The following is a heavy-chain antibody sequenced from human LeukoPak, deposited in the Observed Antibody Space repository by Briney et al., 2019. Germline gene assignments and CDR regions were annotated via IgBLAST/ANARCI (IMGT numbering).Heavy chain of an antibody. Sequence: GGSLRLSCAASGFTFSNYAMSWVRQAPGKGLEWVSHISGSSSSTYYADSVKGRFTISRDNSKNTLYLQMNSLRAEDTAVYYCAKFQRHFEWELSYFDYWGQGTLVTVSS. CDR2: ISGSSSST. J-gene: IGHJ4*02. CDR1: GFTFSNYA. CDR3: AKFQRHFEWELSYFDY. D-gene: IGHD1-26*01. V-gene: IGHV3-23*01.